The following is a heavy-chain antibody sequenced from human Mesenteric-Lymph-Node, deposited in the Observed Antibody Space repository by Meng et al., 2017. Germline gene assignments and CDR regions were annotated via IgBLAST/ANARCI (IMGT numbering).Heavy chain of an antibody. CDR1: GDSVDSGTYY. D-gene: IGHD4-17*01. J-gene: IGHJ4*02. Sequence: QGQLQESGPGLVGPSGTLSLTFAVSGDSVDSGTYYWSWIRLPPGKGLEWIGYIYYSGSTYYNPSLKSRVTISVDTSKNQFSLKLSSVTAADTAVYYCARGPTTYFDYWGQGTLVTVSS. CDR2: IYYSGST. CDR3: ARGPTTYFDY. V-gene: IGHV4-30-4*08.